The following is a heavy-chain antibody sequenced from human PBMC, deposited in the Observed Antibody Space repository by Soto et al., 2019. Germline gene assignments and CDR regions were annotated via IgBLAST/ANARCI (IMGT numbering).Heavy chain of an antibody. D-gene: IGHD2-21*01. CDR1: GFTFSSYA. CDR3: ARGYIVTDY. V-gene: IGHV3-23*01. Sequence: GSLRLSCAASGFTFSSYAMSWVRQAPGKGLEWVSAISYSGGSKYYADSAKGRFTVSRDNSKNTLYLQMNSLRAEDTAVYYCARGYIVTDYWGQGTLVTVSS. J-gene: IGHJ4*02. CDR2: ISYSGGSK.